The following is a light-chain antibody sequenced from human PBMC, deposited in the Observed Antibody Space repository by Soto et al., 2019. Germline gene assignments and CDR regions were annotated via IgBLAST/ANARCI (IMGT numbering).Light chain of an antibody. CDR1: QSVRSN. CDR3: QQYSAWPLT. CDR2: GAS. Sequence: EIVMTQSPAILSVSPGERATLFCRASQSVRSNFLAWYQHKPGQAPRLLIHGASTRATGVPARFSGSASETESTLTISSPQSEDFAVYYCQQYSAWPLTFGGGTKVEIK. J-gene: IGKJ4*01. V-gene: IGKV3-15*01.